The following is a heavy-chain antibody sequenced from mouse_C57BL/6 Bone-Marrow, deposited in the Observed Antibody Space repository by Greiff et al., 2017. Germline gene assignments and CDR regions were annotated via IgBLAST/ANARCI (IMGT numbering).Heavy chain of an antibody. Sequence: EVQLQQSGPVLARPGASVKMSCKTSGYTFTSYWMHWVNQRPGQGLEWIGAIYPGNSDPSSTQKFQGKAKLTADTSASTAYMELSSLTNEDSAVYYCTRTFYYGSPFAYWGQGTLGTVSA. CDR2: IYPGNSDP. J-gene: IGHJ3*01. CDR1: GYTFTSYW. CDR3: TRTFYYGSPFAY. V-gene: IGHV1-5*01. D-gene: IGHD1-1*01.